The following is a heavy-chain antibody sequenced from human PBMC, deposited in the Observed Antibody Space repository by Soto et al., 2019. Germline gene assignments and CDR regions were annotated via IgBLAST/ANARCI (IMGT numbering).Heavy chain of an antibody. CDR2: IRSKANSYAT. Sequence: QAGGSMRLSCAASGFTVSGSAMHWVRQASGKGLEWVGRIRSKANSYATAYAASVKGRFTISRDDSKNTAYLQMNSLKTEDTAVYYCTSNYYDYDSSGYTYWGQGTLVTVSS. D-gene: IGHD3-22*01. J-gene: IGHJ4*02. V-gene: IGHV3-73*01. CDR3: TSNYYDYDSSGYTY. CDR1: GFTVSGSA.